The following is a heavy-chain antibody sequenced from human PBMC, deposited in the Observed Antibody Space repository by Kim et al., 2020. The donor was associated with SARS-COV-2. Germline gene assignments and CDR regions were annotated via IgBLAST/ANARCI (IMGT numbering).Heavy chain of an antibody. Sequence: ASVKVSCKASGYTFTSYYMHWVRQAPGQGLEWMGIINPSGGSTSYAQKFQGRVTMTRDTSTSTVYMELSSLRSEDTAVYYCARQGEPDYDFWSGYTTLSFDYWGQGTLVTVSS. D-gene: IGHD3-3*01. CDR3: ARQGEPDYDFWSGYTTLSFDY. CDR1: GYTFTSYY. V-gene: IGHV1-46*01. J-gene: IGHJ4*02. CDR2: INPSGGST.